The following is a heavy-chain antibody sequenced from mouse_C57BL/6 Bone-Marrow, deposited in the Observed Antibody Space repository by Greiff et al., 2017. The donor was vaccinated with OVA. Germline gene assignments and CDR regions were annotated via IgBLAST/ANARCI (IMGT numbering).Heavy chain of an antibody. CDR3: ARRGGVPYGYFDV. Sequence: VQLKESGGGLVKPGGSLKLSCAASGFTFSDYGMHWVRQAPEKGLEWVAYISSGSSTIYYADTVKGRFTISRDTANNTLFLHMPSLRSADTAMYYCARRGGVPYGYFDVWGTGTTVTVSS. J-gene: IGHJ1*03. CDR2: ISSGSSTI. D-gene: IGHD5-1*01. V-gene: IGHV5-17*01. CDR1: GFTFSDYG.